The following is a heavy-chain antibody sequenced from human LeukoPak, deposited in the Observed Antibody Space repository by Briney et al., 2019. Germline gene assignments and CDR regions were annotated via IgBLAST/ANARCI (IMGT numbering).Heavy chain of an antibody. CDR1: GFIFSSYA. Sequence: GGSLRLSCAASGFIFSSYAMSWVRQAPGEGLEWVSTISGSGGGTYYADSVKGRFTISRDNSKNTLYLQTDSLRAGDTAVYYCATDGGSSSSGNPFDIWGPGTVDTVSS. J-gene: IGHJ3*02. V-gene: IGHV3-23*01. CDR3: ATDGGSSSSGNPFDI. D-gene: IGHD6-6*01. CDR2: ISGSGGGT.